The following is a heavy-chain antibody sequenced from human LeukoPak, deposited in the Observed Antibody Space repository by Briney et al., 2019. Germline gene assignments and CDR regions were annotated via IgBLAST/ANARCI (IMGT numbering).Heavy chain of an antibody. Sequence: GGSLRLSCAASGFTFSDYDMSWIRQAPGKGPEWVSKISSNSKTTKYADSVKGRFTISRDNAKNSVYLQMNSLRGEDTAVYYCAGEYYYSMDVWGQGTTGTVS. CDR2: ISSNSKTT. CDR3: AGEYYYSMDV. V-gene: IGHV3-11*01. CDR1: GFTFSDYD. J-gene: IGHJ6*02.